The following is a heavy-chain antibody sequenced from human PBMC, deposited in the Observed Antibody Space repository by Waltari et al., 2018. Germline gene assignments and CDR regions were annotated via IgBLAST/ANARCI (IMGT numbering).Heavy chain of an antibody. D-gene: IGHD3-9*01. CDR3: VRLPTGFPNWFDP. J-gene: IGHJ5*02. Sequence: EVQLVQSGAEVKKPGESLKISCEGSGYSFTAYWIGWVRQMPGKGLEWMGIIHPRDSDTRYSPSFQGHVTISVDKSISTAYLQWSSLEASDTAMYYCVRLPTGFPNWFDPWGQGAVVTVSS. CDR2: IHPRDSDT. CDR1: GYSFTAYW. V-gene: IGHV5-51*01.